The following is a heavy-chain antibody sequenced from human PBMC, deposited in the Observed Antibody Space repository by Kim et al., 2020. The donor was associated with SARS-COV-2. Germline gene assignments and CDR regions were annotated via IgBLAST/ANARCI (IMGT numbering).Heavy chain of an antibody. CDR2: MNPNSGNT. Sequence: ASVKVSCKASGYTFTSYDINWVRQATGQGLEWMGWMNPNSGNTGYAQKFQGRVTMTRNTSISTAYMELSSLRSEDTAVYYCARGSNGSGRGYYYYMDVWGKGTTVTVSS. V-gene: IGHV1-8*01. D-gene: IGHD3-10*01. J-gene: IGHJ6*03. CDR3: ARGSNGSGRGYYYYMDV. CDR1: GYTFTSYD.